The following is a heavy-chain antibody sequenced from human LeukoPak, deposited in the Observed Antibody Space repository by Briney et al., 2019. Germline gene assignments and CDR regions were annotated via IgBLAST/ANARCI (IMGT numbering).Heavy chain of an antibody. D-gene: IGHD6-19*01. V-gene: IGHV1-46*01. J-gene: IGHJ4*02. Sequence: ASVKVSCKASGYTFTSYYMHWVRQAPGQGLEWMGIINPSGGSTSYAQKFQGRVTMTRDTSISTAYMELSRLRSDDTAVYYCARDLRGVWQWLASGGIDYWGQGTLVTVSS. CDR3: ARDLRGVWQWLASGGIDY. CDR1: GYTFTSYY. CDR2: INPSGGST.